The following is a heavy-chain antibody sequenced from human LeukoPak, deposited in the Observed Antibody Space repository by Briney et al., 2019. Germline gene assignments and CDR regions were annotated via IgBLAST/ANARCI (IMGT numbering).Heavy chain of an antibody. V-gene: IGHV3-23*01. J-gene: IGHJ4*02. CDR2: VSDSGVNT. Sequence: GRSLRLSCAASGFTFDDYAMRWVRHAPGKGLEWVSSVSDSGVNTYYAGSVRGRFTVSRDNFKNILYLQMNSLTVEDTAFYYCSKGRGSTLTNIDFWGQGALGTVS. D-gene: IGHD4-11*01. CDR3: SKGRGSTLTNIDF. CDR1: GFTFDDYA.